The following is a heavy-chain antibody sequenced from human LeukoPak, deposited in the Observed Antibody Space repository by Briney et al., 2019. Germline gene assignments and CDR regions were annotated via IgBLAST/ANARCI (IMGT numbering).Heavy chain of an antibody. CDR2: IYYSGST. CDR1: GGSISSYY. Sequence: SEILSLTCTVSGGSISSYYWSWIRQPPGKGLEWIGYIYYSGSTNYNPSLKSRVTISVDTSKNQFSLKLSSVTAADTAVYYCARDYYGSGSHNWFDPWGQGTLVTVSP. D-gene: IGHD3-10*01. V-gene: IGHV4-59*01. CDR3: ARDYYGSGSHNWFDP. J-gene: IGHJ5*02.